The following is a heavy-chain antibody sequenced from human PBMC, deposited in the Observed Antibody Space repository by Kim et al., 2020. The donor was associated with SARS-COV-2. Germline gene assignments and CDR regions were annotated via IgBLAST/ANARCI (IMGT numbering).Heavy chain of an antibody. D-gene: IGHD6-13*01. CDR3: AIFTGYSRTFDY. V-gene: IGHV4-59*01. CDR2: IYYSGST. Sequence: SETLSLTCTVSGGSISSYYWSWIRQPPGKGLEWIGYIYYSGSTNYNPSLKSRVTISVDTSKNQFSLKLSSVTAADTAVYYCAIFTGYSRTFDYWGQGTL. CDR1: GGSISSYY. J-gene: IGHJ4*02.